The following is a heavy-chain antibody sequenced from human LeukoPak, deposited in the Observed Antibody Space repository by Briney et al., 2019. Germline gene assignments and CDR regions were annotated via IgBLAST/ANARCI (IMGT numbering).Heavy chain of an antibody. Sequence: SGESLKISCKGSGYSFTSYWIGWVRQMPGKGLEWMGIIYPGDSDTRYSPSFQGQVTISADKSISTAYLQWSSLKASDTAMYYCARMAMHGYSSGWYSRDYFDYWGQGTLVTVSS. J-gene: IGHJ4*02. V-gene: IGHV5-51*01. CDR1: GYSFTSYW. D-gene: IGHD6-19*01. CDR3: ARMAMHGYSSGWYSRDYFDY. CDR2: IYPGDSDT.